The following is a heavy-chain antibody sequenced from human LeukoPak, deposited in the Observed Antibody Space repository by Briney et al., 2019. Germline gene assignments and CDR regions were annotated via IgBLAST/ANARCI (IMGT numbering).Heavy chain of an antibody. J-gene: IGHJ4*02. V-gene: IGHV4-38-2*01. CDR3: ARLKYYGSGSSDY. Sequence: SETLSLTCAVSGYSISSGYYWGWIRQPPGKGLEWIGSIYHSGSTYYNPSLKSRVTISVDTSKNQFSLKLSSVTAADTAVYYCARLKYYGSGSSDYWSQGTLVTVSS. CDR2: IYHSGST. D-gene: IGHD3-10*01. CDR1: GYSISSGYY.